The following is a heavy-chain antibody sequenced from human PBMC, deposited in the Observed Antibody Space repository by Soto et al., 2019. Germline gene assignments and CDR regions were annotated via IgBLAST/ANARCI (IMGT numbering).Heavy chain of an antibody. V-gene: IGHV3-30-3*02. J-gene: IGHJ4*02. Sequence: QVQLVESGGGVVQPGRSLRLSCAASGFTFSNSAMHWVRQAPGKGLEWVAVISYDGSSKYYADSVKGRFTISRDNSKNPLYLQMNSLRAEDTAVYYCAKEFSKYSSSLGYWGQGTLVTVSS. CDR1: GFTFSNSA. CDR2: ISYDGSSK. D-gene: IGHD6-13*01. CDR3: AKEFSKYSSSLGY.